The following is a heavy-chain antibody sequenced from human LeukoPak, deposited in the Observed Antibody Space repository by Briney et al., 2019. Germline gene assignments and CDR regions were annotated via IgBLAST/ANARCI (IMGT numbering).Heavy chain of an antibody. Sequence: GGSLRLSCAASGFTFSSYWMHWIRHAPGKGLVWVSRIKRDGSSPAYADSVKGRFTISRDNAKNTLYLQMNSLRAEDTAVYYCAALDNGRDYWGQGTLVAVSS. J-gene: IGHJ4*02. D-gene: IGHD1-14*01. V-gene: IGHV3-74*01. CDR3: AALDNGRDY. CDR2: IKRDGSSP. CDR1: GFTFSSYW.